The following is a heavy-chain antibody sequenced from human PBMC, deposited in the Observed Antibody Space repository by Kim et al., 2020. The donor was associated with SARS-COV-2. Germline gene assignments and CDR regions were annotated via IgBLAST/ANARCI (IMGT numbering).Heavy chain of an antibody. CDR2: IIPIFGTA. D-gene: IGHD2-2*01. J-gene: IGHJ6*02. CDR1: GGTFSSFA. V-gene: IGHV1-69*13. CDR3: ARDRWYQLQNYYYYGMDV. Sequence: SVKVSCKASGGTFSSFAISWVRQAPGQGLEWMGGIIPIFGTANYAQKFQGRVTITADESTSSAYMELSSLRSEDTAVYYCARDRWYQLQNYYYYGMDVWGQGTTVTVSS.